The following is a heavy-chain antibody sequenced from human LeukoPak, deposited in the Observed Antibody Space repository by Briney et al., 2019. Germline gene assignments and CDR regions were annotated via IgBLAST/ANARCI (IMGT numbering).Heavy chain of an antibody. D-gene: IGHD3-22*01. J-gene: IGHJ3*02. V-gene: IGHV4-4*07. CDR1: GGSISRYY. Sequence: SDTLSLTCTVSGGSISRYYWNWIRQPAGKGLEWIGRIYSSGSTNYNPSLKSRVTMVVDTSKNQFSLKLSSVTAADTAVYYCARGYYYDSSGYYDAFDIWGQGTVVTVSS. CDR3: ARGYYYDSSGYYDAFDI. CDR2: IYSSGST.